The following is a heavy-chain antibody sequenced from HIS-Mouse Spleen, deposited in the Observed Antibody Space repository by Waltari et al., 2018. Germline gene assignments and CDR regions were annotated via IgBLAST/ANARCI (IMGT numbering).Heavy chain of an antibody. CDR2: INHSGST. CDR3: ARGALRGSYYWGEYFQH. CDR1: GGSFSGYY. D-gene: IGHD1-26*01. V-gene: IGHV4-34*01. J-gene: IGHJ1*01. Sequence: QVQLQQWGAGLLKPSETLSLTCAVYGGSFSGYYWSWNRQPPGKGREWIGEINHSGSTNYNPSLKSRVTISVDTSKNQFSLKLSSVTAADTAVYYCARGALRGSYYWGEYFQHWGQGTLVTVSS.